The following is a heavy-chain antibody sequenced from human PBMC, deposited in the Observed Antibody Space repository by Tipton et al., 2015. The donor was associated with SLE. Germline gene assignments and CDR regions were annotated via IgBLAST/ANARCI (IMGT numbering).Heavy chain of an antibody. Sequence: LRLSCTVSGGTVSSGPYYWSWIRQHPGKGLEWLGYIYYSGSAFYNPSLKSRLTLLVDTSKNQFSLKLCSVTAADTAVYYCARGGPTGSFFPWGQGTLVTVSS. D-gene: IGHD3-9*01. J-gene: IGHJ5*02. CDR1: GGTVSSGPYY. CDR3: ARGGPTGSFFP. CDR2: IYYSGSA. V-gene: IGHV4-31*03.